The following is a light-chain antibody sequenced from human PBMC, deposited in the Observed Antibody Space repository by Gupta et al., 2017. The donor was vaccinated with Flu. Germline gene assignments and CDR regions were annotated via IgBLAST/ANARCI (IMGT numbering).Light chain of an antibody. Sequence: IVLTQSPATLSLSPGEISILSCTASQSVSSYLAWYRQKPGQAPRLLMYDTSNTATSLPDRFSSSGYATDFTLTISIRAPEDFAVYCCQHRSTWPITFGQGTQLEIK. J-gene: IGKJ5*01. V-gene: IGKV3-11*01. CDR3: QHRSTWPIT. CDR2: DTS. CDR1: QSVSSY.